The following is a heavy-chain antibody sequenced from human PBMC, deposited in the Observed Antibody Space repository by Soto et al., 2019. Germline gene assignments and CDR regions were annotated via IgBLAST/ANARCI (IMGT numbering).Heavy chain of an antibody. CDR2: MNPNSGNT. J-gene: IGHJ6*03. CDR1: GYTFTSYD. V-gene: IGHV1-8*01. CDR3: ARVRGWYYGSGSDYYYYYMDV. D-gene: IGHD3-10*01. Sequence: GVSVKVSCKAPGYTFTSYDINWVRQATGQGLEWMGWMNPNSGNTGYAQKFQGRVTMTRNTSISTAYMELSSLRSEDTAVYYCARVRGWYYGSGSDYYYYYMDVWGKGTTVTVSS.